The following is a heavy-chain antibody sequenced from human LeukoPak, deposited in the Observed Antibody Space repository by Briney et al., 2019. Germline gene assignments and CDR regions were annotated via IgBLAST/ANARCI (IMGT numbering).Heavy chain of an antibody. CDR2: IYYSGST. CDR3: ARFTRLVRGDYFDY. J-gene: IGHJ4*02. D-gene: IGHD6-19*01. Sequence: PSETLSLTCTVSGGSISSYYWSWIRQPPGKGLEWIGYIYYSGSTNYNPSLKSRVTISVDTSKNQFSLKLSSVTAADTAVYYCARFTRLVRGDYFDYWGQGTLVTVSS. V-gene: IGHV4-59*08. CDR1: GGSISSYY.